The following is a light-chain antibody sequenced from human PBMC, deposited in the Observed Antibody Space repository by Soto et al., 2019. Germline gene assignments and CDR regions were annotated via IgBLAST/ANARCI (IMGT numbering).Light chain of an antibody. CDR2: DAS. J-gene: IGKJ1*01. CDR3: QHYNSYSEA. Sequence: DIQMTQSPSSLSASVGDRVTITCQASQDISNYLNWYQQKPGKAPKLLTYDASNLETGVPSRFSGSGSGTDFTFTISSLQPEDIATYYCQHYNSYSEAFGQGTKVDIK. CDR1: QDISNY. V-gene: IGKV1-33*01.